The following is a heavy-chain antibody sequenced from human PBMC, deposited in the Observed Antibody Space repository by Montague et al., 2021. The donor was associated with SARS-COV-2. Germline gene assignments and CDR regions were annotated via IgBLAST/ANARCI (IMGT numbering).Heavy chain of an antibody. J-gene: IGHJ3*02. CDR2: IDWDDDK. Sequence: PALVKPTQTLTLTCTFSGFSLSTSGMCVSWIRQPPGKALEWLALIDWDDDKYYSTSLKTRLTISKDTSKNQVGLTMTNMDPVDTATYYCARIWGATRGDAFDIWGQRTMVTVSS. V-gene: IGHV2-70*01. CDR1: GFSLSTSGMC. CDR3: ARIWGATRGDAFDI. D-gene: IGHD1-26*01.